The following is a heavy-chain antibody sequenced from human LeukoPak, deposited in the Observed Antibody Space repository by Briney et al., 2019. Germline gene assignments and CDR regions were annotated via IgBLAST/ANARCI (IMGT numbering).Heavy chain of an antibody. D-gene: IGHD3-9*01. Sequence: PGGSLRLSCAASGFTFSSYGIHWVRQAPGKGLEWVAVIWYDGSNKYYADSVKGRFTISRDNSKNTLYLQMNSLRAEDTAVYYCARDQTHDILTGYDAFDIWGQGTMVTVSS. CDR1: GFTFSSYG. CDR3: ARDQTHDILTGYDAFDI. J-gene: IGHJ3*02. CDR2: IWYDGSNK. V-gene: IGHV3-33*01.